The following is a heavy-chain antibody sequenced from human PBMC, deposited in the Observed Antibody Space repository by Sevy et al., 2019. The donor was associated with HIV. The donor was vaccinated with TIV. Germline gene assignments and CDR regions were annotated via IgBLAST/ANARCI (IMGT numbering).Heavy chain of an antibody. Sequence: SETLSLTCTVSGGSISSSSYYWGWIRQPPGKGLEWIGSIYYSGSTYYNPSLKRRVTISVDTSKNQCSLTLSSVTAADTAVYYWARLRYSSGWTGGYYYGMDVWGQGTTVTVSS. CDR1: GGSISSSSYY. CDR3: ARLRYSSGWTGGYYYGMDV. J-gene: IGHJ6*02. D-gene: IGHD6-19*01. CDR2: IYYSGST. V-gene: IGHV4-39*01.